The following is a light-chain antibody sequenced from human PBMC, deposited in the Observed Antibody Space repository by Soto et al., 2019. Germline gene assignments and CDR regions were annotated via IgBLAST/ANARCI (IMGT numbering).Light chain of an antibody. Sequence: IQMTHSPSTLSASIGDSVTITSRASQSISSWLAWYQQKPGKAPKLLIYKASSLESGVPSRFSGSGSGTEFTLTISSLQPDDFATYYCQQFNTSPWTFGQGTKVDIK. V-gene: IGKV1-5*03. CDR2: KAS. CDR1: QSISSW. CDR3: QQFNTSPWT. J-gene: IGKJ1*01.